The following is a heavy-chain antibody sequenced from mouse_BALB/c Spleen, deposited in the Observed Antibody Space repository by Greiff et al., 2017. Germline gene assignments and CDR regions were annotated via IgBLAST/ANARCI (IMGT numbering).Heavy chain of an antibody. CDR1: GYSITSGYY. CDR3: ARSYYRYDGAWFAY. J-gene: IGHJ3*01. D-gene: IGHD2-14*01. Sequence: EVQRVESGPGLVKPSQSLSLTCSVTGYSITSGYYWNWIRQFPGNKLEWMGYISYDGSNNYNPSLKNRISITRDTSKNQFFLKLNSVTTEDTATYYCARSYYRYDGAWFAYWGQGTLVTVSA. V-gene: IGHV3-6*02. CDR2: ISYDGSN.